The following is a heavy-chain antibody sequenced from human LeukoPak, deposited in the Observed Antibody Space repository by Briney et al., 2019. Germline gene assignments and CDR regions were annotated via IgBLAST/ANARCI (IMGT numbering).Heavy chain of an antibody. J-gene: IGHJ1*01. CDR2: IYYSGSS. V-gene: IGHV4-30-4*01. D-gene: IGHD4-23*01. CDR3: ARDSQTTVLTALRL. Sequence: SETLSLTCTVSGGSISSGDYYWSCLRQPPGKGLEWIGYIYYSGSSNYNPSRKSRVTISVDTSKNKSSLKLRSVTAADTAVYYCARDSQTTVLTALRLWGQGTLVTVSS. CDR1: GGSISSGDYY.